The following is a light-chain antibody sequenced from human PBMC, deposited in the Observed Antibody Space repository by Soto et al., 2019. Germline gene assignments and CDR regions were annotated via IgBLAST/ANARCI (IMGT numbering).Light chain of an antibody. CDR3: QQYGTSRWT. CDR2: DAS. CDR1: QNVSNSF. J-gene: IGKJ1*01. Sequence: EIVLTQSPATLSLSPGERATLSCGASQNVSNSFLAWYQQKPGLAPRLLIYDASSRASGTPARFSGSGAGADFTLTISRLEPEEYEGYYCQQYGTSRWTVGQGTKVEIK. V-gene: IGKV3D-20*01.